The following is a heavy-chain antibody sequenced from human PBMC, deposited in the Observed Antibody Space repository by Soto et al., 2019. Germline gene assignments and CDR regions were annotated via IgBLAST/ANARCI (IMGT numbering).Heavy chain of an antibody. CDR3: ARGAGFITGTPGLYYFDY. D-gene: IGHD1-7*01. V-gene: IGHV5-51*01. CDR2: IYPGDSDT. Sequence: GESLKISCKGSGYSFTSYWIGWVRQMPGKGLEWMGIIYPGDSDTRYSPSFQGQVTISADKSISTAYLQWSSLKASDTAMYYCARGAGFITGTPGLYYFDYWGQGTLVTVSS. CDR1: GYSFTSYW. J-gene: IGHJ4*02.